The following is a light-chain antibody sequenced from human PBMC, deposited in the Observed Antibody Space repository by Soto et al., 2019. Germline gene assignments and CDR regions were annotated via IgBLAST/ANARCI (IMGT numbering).Light chain of an antibody. J-gene: IGKJ1*01. CDR3: QQYDSSPRT. Sequence: IVLTQSPGTLSFSPGERATLSCRSSQSSSSSYLAWYQQKPGQAPRLLIYGASSRATGIPDRFSGSGSGTDFTLTINRLEPEDFAVYYCQQYDSSPRTFGQGTKVDIK. CDR1: QSSSSSY. V-gene: IGKV3-20*01. CDR2: GAS.